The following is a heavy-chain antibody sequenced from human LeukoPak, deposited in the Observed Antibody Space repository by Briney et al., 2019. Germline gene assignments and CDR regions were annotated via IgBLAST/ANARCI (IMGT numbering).Heavy chain of an antibody. CDR3: ARAPPRGYGDYYFDY. Sequence: PGGSLRLSCAASGFTFSSYGMHWVRQAPGKGLEWVAVIWYDGSNKYYADSVKGRFTISRDNSKNTLYLQMNSLRAEDTAVYYCARAPPRGYGDYYFDYWGQGTLVTVSS. V-gene: IGHV3-33*01. CDR1: GFTFSSYG. J-gene: IGHJ4*02. CDR2: IWYDGSNK. D-gene: IGHD4-17*01.